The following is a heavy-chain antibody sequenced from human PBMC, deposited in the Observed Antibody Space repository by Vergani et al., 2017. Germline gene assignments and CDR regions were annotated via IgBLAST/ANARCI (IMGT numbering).Heavy chain of an antibody. CDR3: ARDSDYGDGDY. CDR1: GFTFSSYS. CDR2: ISSSSSTI. D-gene: IGHD4-17*01. J-gene: IGHJ4*02. V-gene: IGHV3-48*04. Sequence: EVQLVESGGGLVQPGGSLRLSCAASGFTFSSYSMNWVRQAPGKGLEWVSYISSSSSTIYYADSVKGRFTISRDNAKNSLYLQMNSLRAEDTAVYYCARDSDYGDGDYWGQGTLVTVSS.